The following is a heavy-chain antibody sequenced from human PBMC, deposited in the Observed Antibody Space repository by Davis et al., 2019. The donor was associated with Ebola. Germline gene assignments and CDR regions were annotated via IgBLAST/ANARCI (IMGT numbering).Heavy chain of an antibody. D-gene: IGHD3-10*01. CDR1: GFRFSGSG. Sequence: GESLKISCVASGFRFSGSGMYWVRQAPGKGLEWVAFIRYDGNKQDYAESVKGRFTIARDNSKNTLYLQMNSLTRDDTAMYYCVKSSDWFDPWGQGTLVTVSS. CDR2: IRYDGNKQ. CDR3: VKSSDWFDP. J-gene: IGHJ5*02. V-gene: IGHV3-30*02.